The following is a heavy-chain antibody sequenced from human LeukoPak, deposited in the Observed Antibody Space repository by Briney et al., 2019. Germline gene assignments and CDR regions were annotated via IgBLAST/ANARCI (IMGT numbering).Heavy chain of an antibody. CDR1: GGSFSGYY. CDR2: INHSGST. J-gene: IGHJ4*02. Sequence: PSETLSLTCAVYGGSFSGYYWSWIRQPPGKGLEWIGEINHSGSTNYNPSLKSRVTISRDTSKNEFSLTLRSVTAADTAVYYCARDSPPAYCSGGSCYFDYWGQGTLVTVSS. D-gene: IGHD2-15*01. CDR3: ARDSPPAYCSGGSCYFDY. V-gene: IGHV4-34*01.